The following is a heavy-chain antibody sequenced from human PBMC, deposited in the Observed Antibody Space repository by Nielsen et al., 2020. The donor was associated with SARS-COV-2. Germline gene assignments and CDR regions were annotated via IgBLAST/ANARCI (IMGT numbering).Heavy chain of an antibody. CDR3: ARGVGLPRKGYCSSTSCPNRRFDP. D-gene: IGHD2-2*01. J-gene: IGHJ5*02. CDR2: IYHSGST. Sequence: RQAPGKGLEWIGEIYHSGSTNYNPSLKSRVTISVDTSKNQFSLKLSSVTAADTAVYYCARGVGLPRKGYCSSTSCPNRRFDPWGQGTLVTVSS. V-gene: IGHV4-34*01.